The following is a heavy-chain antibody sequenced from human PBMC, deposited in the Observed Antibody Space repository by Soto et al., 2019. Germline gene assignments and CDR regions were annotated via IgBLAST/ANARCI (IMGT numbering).Heavy chain of an antibody. Sequence: QVQLVQSGAEVKKPGASVRVSCKASGYTFSRHGINWVRQAPGQSLEWMGWINPGNGNKKYSQKFQGCASFTSGSSASTAYLQLNSRKPEYPSDYDLASSHEAWFDPWGQGTLVTGSS. J-gene: IGHJ5*02. CDR1: GYTFSRHG. V-gene: IGHV1-3*01. CDR2: INPGNGNK. CDR3: ASSHEAWFDP.